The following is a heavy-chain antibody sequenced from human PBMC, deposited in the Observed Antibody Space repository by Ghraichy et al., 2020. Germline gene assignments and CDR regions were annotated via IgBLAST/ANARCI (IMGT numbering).Heavy chain of an antibody. D-gene: IGHD4-17*01. CDR1: GDSISTSYY. J-gene: IGHJ4*02. CDR2: VYRDGTT. Sequence: SETLSLTCTVFGDSISTSYYWGWIRQPPGKGLEWIGIVYRDGTTHYSPTLKSRVAISVDTSKNQFSLKVTSVTAADTAVYFCARISDYGGYYFDYWGQGTLVTFSS. CDR3: ARISDYGGYYFDY. V-gene: IGHV4-39*01.